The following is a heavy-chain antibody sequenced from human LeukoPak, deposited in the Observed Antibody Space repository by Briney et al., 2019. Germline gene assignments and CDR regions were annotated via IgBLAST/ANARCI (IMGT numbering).Heavy chain of an antibody. Sequence: SVKVSCKASGGTFSSYAISWVRQAPGQGLEWMGGIIPIFGTANYAQKFQGRVTITADESTSTAYMELSSLRSEDTAVYYCASRNPTHCSGGSCYVFDYWGQGTLVTVSS. J-gene: IGHJ4*02. CDR3: ASRNPTHCSGGSCYVFDY. CDR2: IIPIFGTA. V-gene: IGHV1-69*13. D-gene: IGHD2-15*01. CDR1: GGTFSSYA.